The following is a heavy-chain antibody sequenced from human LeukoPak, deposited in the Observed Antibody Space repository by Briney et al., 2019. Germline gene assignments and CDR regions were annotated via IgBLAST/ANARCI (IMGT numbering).Heavy chain of an antibody. V-gene: IGHV1-69*01. Sequence: SVSVSYKAPGGTFSSSGISWVRQAPGQGLEWLGGILPFFTSNYAQKFQGRVTITADESTSTGYLELRSLRSEDTAAYYCATYPRAESSVNMDVWSQGTTVTVSS. CDR3: ATYPRAESSVNMDV. D-gene: IGHD3-22*01. CDR1: GGTFSSSG. CDR2: ILPFFTS. J-gene: IGHJ6*02.